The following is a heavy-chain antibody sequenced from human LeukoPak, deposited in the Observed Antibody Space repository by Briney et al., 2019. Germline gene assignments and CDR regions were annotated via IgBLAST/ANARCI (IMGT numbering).Heavy chain of an antibody. V-gene: IGHV1-2*02. J-gene: IGHJ6*02. CDR3: ARAQSTIVSGYYGTDYYYYGMEV. CDR1: GYTFTGYY. Sequence: GASVKVSCKASGYTFTGYYMHWVRQAPGQGLEWMGWINPNSGGTNYAQKFQGRVTMTRDTPISTAYMELSRLRSDDTAVYYCARAQSTIVSGYYGTDYYYYGMEVWGQGTTVTVSS. D-gene: IGHD3-22*01. CDR2: INPNSGGT.